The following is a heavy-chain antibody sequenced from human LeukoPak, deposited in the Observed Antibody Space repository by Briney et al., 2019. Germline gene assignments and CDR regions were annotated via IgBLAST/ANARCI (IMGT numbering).Heavy chain of an antibody. CDR1: GYTFTSYD. CDR3: ATKPGEYSSGPAGYFQH. Sequence: ASVKVSCKASGYTFTSYDINWVRQATGQGLEWMGWMNPNSGNTGYAQKFQGRVTMTRNTSISTAYMELSSLRSEDTAVYYCATKPGEYSSGPAGYFQHWGQGTLVTVSS. V-gene: IGHV1-8*01. J-gene: IGHJ1*01. CDR2: MNPNSGNT. D-gene: IGHD6-19*01.